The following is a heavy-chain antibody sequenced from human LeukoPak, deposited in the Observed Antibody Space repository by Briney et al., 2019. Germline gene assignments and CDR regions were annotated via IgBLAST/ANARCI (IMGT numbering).Heavy chain of an antibody. V-gene: IGHV3-23*01. Sequence: GGSLRLSCAASGFTFSSYAMSWVRQAPGKGLEWVSAISGSGGSTYYADSVKGRFTISRDNSKNTLYLQMNSLRAEDPAVYYCAKDRDYYDSSGLFDYWGQGTLVTVSS. CDR3: AKDRDYYDSSGLFDY. D-gene: IGHD3-22*01. CDR2: ISGSGGST. J-gene: IGHJ4*02. CDR1: GFTFSSYA.